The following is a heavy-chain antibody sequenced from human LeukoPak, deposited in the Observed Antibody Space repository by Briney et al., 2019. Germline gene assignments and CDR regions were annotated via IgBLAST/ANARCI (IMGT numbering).Heavy chain of an antibody. Sequence: PSETLSLTCAVYGGSFSTCYWSWVRQPPGKGLEWIGEINHSGSTNYNPSLKSRVTISANTSKGQFSLKLTSVTAADTAVYYCSTRGDWGQGTLVTVSS. CDR3: STRGD. CDR2: INHSGST. J-gene: IGHJ4*02. V-gene: IGHV4-34*01. CDR1: GGSFSTCY.